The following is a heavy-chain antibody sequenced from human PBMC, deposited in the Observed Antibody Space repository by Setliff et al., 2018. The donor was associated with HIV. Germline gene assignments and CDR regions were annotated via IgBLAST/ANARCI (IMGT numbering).Heavy chain of an antibody. CDR1: GFTFDDYG. Sequence: GGSLRLSCAASGFTFDDYGMSWVRQAPGKGLVWVSRVNRDGSSTTYADSVKDRFTISRDNAENTLYLQMNSLRAEDTAVYYGAREGRAAAAGTLNYYGMDVWGQGTTVTVSS. D-gene: IGHD6-13*01. CDR3: AREGRAAAAGTLNYYGMDV. J-gene: IGHJ6*02. V-gene: IGHV3-74*01. CDR2: VNRDGSST.